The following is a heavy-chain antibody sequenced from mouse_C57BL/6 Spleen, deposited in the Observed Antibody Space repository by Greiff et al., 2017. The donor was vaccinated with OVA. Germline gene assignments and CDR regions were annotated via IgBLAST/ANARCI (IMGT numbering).Heavy chain of an antibody. V-gene: IGHV5-17*01. Sequence: EVHLVESGGGLVKPGGSLKLSCAASGFTFSDYGMHWVRQAPEKGLEWVAYISSGSSTIYYADTVKGRFTISRDNAKNTLFLQMTSLRSEDTAMYYCAKDYGSSYLFDYWGQGTTLTVSS. J-gene: IGHJ2*01. CDR1: GFTFSDYG. D-gene: IGHD1-1*01. CDR2: ISSGSSTI. CDR3: AKDYGSSYLFDY.